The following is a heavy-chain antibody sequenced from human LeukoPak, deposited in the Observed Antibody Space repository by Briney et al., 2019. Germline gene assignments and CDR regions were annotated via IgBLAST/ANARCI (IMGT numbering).Heavy chain of an antibody. J-gene: IGHJ4*02. CDR1: GGSISSYY. CDR2: IYYSGST. D-gene: IGHD3-10*01. V-gene: IGHV4-59*12. Sequence: SETLSLTCTVSGGSISSYYWSWIRQPPGKGLEWIGYIYYSGSTNYNPSLKSRVTISVDTSKNQFSLKLSSVTAADTAVYYCARDPSLYGSGTFFDYWGQGTLVTVSS. CDR3: ARDPSLYGSGTFFDY.